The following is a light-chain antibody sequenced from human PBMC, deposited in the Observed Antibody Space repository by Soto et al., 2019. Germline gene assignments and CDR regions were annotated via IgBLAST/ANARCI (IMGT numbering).Light chain of an antibody. CDR3: QQYGSFAII. CDR1: QSVGNSF. Sequence: VVLMKPPETLSLSAGGRATLSCRASQSVGNSFVAWYQQKPGQPPRLLIYDTSKRATGIPDRFSGSVSGTDFTLSISRVEPEDFAVFYCQQYGSFAIIFGRGTRLEI. V-gene: IGKV3-20*01. J-gene: IGKJ5*01. CDR2: DTS.